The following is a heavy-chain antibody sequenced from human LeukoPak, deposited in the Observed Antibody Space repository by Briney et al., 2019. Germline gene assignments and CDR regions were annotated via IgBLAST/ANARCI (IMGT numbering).Heavy chain of an antibody. CDR1: GFTFSSNY. V-gene: IGHV3-23*01. CDR3: AKWKYSNSGIDDY. Sequence: PGGSLRLSCAASGFTFSSNYMSWVRQAPGKGLEWVSVISGSGDNTYYADSVKGRFTISRDNSKNMLYLQMNGLRAEDTAVYYCAKWKYSNSGIDDYWGQGTLVTVSS. J-gene: IGHJ4*02. CDR2: ISGSGDNT. D-gene: IGHD6-6*01.